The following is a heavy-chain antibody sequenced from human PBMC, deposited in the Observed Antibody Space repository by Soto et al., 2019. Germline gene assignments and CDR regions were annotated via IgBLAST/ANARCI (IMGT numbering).Heavy chain of an antibody. CDR1: GDSLLSSY. CDR3: ARGWDVKYFDY. J-gene: IGHJ4*02. CDR2: IFYGGRT. D-gene: IGHD1-26*01. Sequence: HVQLQESGPGLVKPSETLSLSCSVSGDSLLSSYWSWVQQPAGKGLEWIGHIFYGGRTSFNPSLKSRLTMSIDTSNNLFSLNLTSVTAADTAIYFCARGWDVKYFDYWGQGVLVTVSS. V-gene: IGHV4-4*07.